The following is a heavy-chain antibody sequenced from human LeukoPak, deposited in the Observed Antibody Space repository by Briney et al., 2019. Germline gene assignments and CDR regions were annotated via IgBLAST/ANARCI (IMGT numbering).Heavy chain of an antibody. V-gene: IGHV4-61*02. CDR3: ARGTVGRTYCGGDCYSPIDY. CDR2: MYSSGST. J-gene: IGHJ4*02. Sequence: SQTLPLTCTVSGGSISSGSYYWSWIRQPAGKGLEWIGRMYSSGSTNYNPSLKSRVTISVDTSKNQFSLKLSSVTAADTAVYYCARGTVGRTYCGGDCYSPIDYWGQGSLVTVSS. CDR1: GGSISSGSYY. D-gene: IGHD2-21*01.